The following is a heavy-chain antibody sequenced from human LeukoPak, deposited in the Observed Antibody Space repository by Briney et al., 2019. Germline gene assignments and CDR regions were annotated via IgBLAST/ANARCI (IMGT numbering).Heavy chain of an antibody. CDR2: IIPIFGTA. J-gene: IGHJ1*01. CDR3: ARAPPRWEPGYFQH. Sequence: SVKVSCKASGYTFTSYDINWVRQATGQGLEWMGGIIPIFGTANYAQKFQGRVTITTDESTSTAYMELSSLRSEDTAVYYCARAPPRWEPGYFQHWGQGTLVTVSS. CDR1: GYTFTSYD. D-gene: IGHD1-26*01. V-gene: IGHV1-69*05.